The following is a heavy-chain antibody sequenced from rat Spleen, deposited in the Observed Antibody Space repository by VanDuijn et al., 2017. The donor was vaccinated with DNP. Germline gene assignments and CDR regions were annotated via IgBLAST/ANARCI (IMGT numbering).Heavy chain of an antibody. CDR3: GEWGPHTVTTGN. CDR2: INSAGST. Sequence: EVQLQESGPGLVKTSQSLSLTCSVTGYSITSNYWGWIRKFPGNKLEWMGSINSAGSTNYNPSLKSRISITSDTSKNQFFLQVNSVTTEDSATYYCGEWGPHTVTTGNWGQGVMVTVSS. D-gene: IGHD1-4*01. V-gene: IGHV3-3*01. J-gene: IGHJ2*01. CDR1: GYSITSNY.